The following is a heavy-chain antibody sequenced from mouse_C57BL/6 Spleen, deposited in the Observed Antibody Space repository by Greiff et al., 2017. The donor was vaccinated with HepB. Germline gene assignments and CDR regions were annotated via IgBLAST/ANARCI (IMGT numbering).Heavy chain of an antibody. Sequence: VQRVESGAELARPGASVKLSCKASGYTFTSYGISWVKQRTGQGLEWIGEIYPRSGNTYYNEKFKGKATLTADKSSSTAYMELRSLTSEDSAVYFCARTESNAYWGQGTLVTVSA. CDR1: GYTFTSYG. CDR2: IYPRSGNT. CDR3: ARTESNAY. J-gene: IGHJ3*01. V-gene: IGHV1-81*01. D-gene: IGHD2-5*01.